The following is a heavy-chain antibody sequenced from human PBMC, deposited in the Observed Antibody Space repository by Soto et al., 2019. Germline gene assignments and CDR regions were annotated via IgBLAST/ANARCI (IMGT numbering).Heavy chain of an antibody. CDR2: IIPIFGTA. V-gene: IGHV1-69*01. CDR3: AKDESRYCTDSTCYPTDY. D-gene: IGHD2-15*01. CDR1: GGTFSSYA. Sequence: QVQLVQSGAEVKKPGSSVKVSCKASGGTFSSYAISWVRQAPGQGLEWMGGIIPIFGTANYAQKFQGRVTITADESTSTAYMELSSLRSEDTAVYYCAKDESRYCTDSTCYPTDYWGQGTLVTVSS. J-gene: IGHJ4*02.